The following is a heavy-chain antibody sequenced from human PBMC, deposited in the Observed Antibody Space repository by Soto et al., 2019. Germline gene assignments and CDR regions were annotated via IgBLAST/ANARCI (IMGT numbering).Heavy chain of an antibody. CDR3: AQLGLMTFSHKHYFNY. CDR2: ISGDGTTT. Sequence: EVQLAESGGGLVPPGGSLRLSCAVSGFTFSDFWMHWVRQVPGKGPVCVSRISGDGTTTHYADAVKGRFTIYRDNAKNMLYLQLNSLRAEDTAVYYCAQLGLMTFSHKHYFNYWGRGTLVTVSS. CDR1: GFTFSDFW. V-gene: IGHV3-74*01. D-gene: IGHD1-1*01. J-gene: IGHJ4*02.